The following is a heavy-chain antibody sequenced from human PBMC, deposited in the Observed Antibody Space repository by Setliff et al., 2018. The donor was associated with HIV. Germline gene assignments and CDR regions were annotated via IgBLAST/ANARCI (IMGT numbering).Heavy chain of an antibody. J-gene: IGHJ5*02. Sequence: GESLKISCQGSANSFATYWIAWVRQVPGKGLEWMGIIYPQDSSTTYSPSFSRLVTMSADKSLTTAYLQWSGLKDSDTGIYYCARHTVDYSLLVLQNPGALDTWGQGTLVTVSS. V-gene: IGHV5-51*01. CDR2: IYPQDSST. CDR1: ANSFATYW. CDR3: ARHTVDYSLLVLQNPGALDT. D-gene: IGHD2-15*01.